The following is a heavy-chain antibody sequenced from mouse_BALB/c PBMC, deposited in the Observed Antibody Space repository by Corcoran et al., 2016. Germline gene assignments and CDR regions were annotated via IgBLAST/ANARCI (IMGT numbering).Heavy chain of an antibody. D-gene: IGHD1-1*01. Sequence: QIQLVQSGPELKKPGETVKISCKASGYTFTNYGMNWVKQAPGKGLKWRGWINTYTGEPTYADDFKGRFAFSLETSASTAYLQINNLKNEDTATYFCARVLYYTDYWGQGTTLTVSS. J-gene: IGHJ2*01. V-gene: IGHV9-3-1*01. CDR1: GYTFTNYG. CDR2: INTYTGEP. CDR3: ARVLYYTDY.